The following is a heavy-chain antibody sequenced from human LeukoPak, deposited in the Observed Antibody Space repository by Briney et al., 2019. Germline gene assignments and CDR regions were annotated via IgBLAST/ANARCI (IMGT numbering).Heavy chain of an antibody. D-gene: IGHD3-10*01. CDR2: IYYSGSS. CDR3: ARGEEVRGVIIPFDY. Sequence: SETLSLTCNVSGGSISGYHWSWIRQPPGKGLEWLGYIYYSGSSNYNPSLKSRVTISVDTSKSQFSLQLSSVTAADTAVYYCARGEEVRGVIIPFDYWGQGTLFTVSS. V-gene: IGHV4-59*01. J-gene: IGHJ4*02. CDR1: GGSISGYH.